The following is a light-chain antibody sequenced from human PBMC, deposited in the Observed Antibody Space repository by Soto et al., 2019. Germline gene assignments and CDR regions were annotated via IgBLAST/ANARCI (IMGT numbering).Light chain of an antibody. CDR3: LQDFTYPRT. CDR1: QGIKND. CDR2: GAS. J-gene: IGKJ3*01. Sequence: AIQMTQSPSSLSASVGDRVTMTCRASQGIKNDLGWYQQRPGKAPRLLIYGASTLCSGVPSRFSATGSGIDFTLTINSLQPEDFATYYCLQDFTYPRTFGPGTRV. V-gene: IGKV1-6*01.